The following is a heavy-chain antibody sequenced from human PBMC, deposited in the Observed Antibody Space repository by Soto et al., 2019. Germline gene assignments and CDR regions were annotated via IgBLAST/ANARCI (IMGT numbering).Heavy chain of an antibody. CDR3: AKERSSGWSFDY. CDR2: ISGSGDST. J-gene: IGHJ4*02. CDR1: GFTFSTYA. Sequence: PGGSLRLSCAASGFTFSTYAMNWARQAPGKGPEWVSGISGSGDSTYYADSVKGRFTVSRDNSKNTLYLQMNSLRAEDTAVFYCAKERSSGWSFDYWGQGTLVTVSS. V-gene: IGHV3-23*01. D-gene: IGHD6-19*01.